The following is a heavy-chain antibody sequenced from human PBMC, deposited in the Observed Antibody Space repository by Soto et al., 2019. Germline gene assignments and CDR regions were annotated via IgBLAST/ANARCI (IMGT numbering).Heavy chain of an antibody. CDR3: AKHHYRPYSSSWLRYGMDV. CDR2: IYHSGST. CDR1: GGSISSSNW. D-gene: IGHD6-13*01. J-gene: IGHJ6*02. Sequence: SETLSLTCAVSGGSISSSNWWSWVRQPPGKGLEWIGEIYHSGSTNYNPSLKSRVTISVDKSKNQFSLKLSSVTAADTAVYYCAKHHYRPYSSSWLRYGMDVWGQGTTVTVSS. V-gene: IGHV4-4*02.